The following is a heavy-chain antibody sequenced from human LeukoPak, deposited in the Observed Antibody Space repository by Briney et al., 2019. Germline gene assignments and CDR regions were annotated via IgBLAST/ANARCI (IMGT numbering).Heavy chain of an antibody. CDR3: IVHFPYFYGFDV. Sequence: GGSLRLSCVSSGFTIGTAWVSWVRQAPGKGLEWLGHIKSEGEGATTDYAAPAKGRFAISRDDSKNMIYLQMSSLKIDDTAIYYCIVHFPYFYGFDVWGKGTTVTVSS. J-gene: IGHJ6*04. CDR1: GFTIGTAW. V-gene: IGHV3-15*01. CDR2: IKSEGEGATT. D-gene: IGHD2-8*01.